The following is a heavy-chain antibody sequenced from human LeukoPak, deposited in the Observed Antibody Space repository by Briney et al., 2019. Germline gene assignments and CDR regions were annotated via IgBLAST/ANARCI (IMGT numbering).Heavy chain of an antibody. CDR3: ATEGRSTTPGY. CDR2: ISSSRTSI. D-gene: IGHD6-13*01. Sequence: GGSLRLSCGASGFTFSSYTMIWVRQAPGMGLEWVSSISSSRTSIYYADSVKGRFTISRDNAKNSLYLQMNSLRAEDTSVYYCATEGRSTTPGYWGQGTLVIASS. J-gene: IGHJ4*02. V-gene: IGHV3-21*01. CDR1: GFTFSSYT.